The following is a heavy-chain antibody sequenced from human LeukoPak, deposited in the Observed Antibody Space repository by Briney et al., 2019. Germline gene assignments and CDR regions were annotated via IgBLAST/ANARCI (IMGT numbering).Heavy chain of an antibody. CDR2: TYYSGST. CDR3: ARDVPYYGMDV. CDR1: GGSISSYY. Sequence: SETLSLTCTVSGGSISSYYWSWIRQPPGKGLEWIGYTYYSGSTNYNPSLKSRVTISVDTSKNQFSLKLSSVTAADTAVYYCARDVPYYGMDVWGQGTTVTVSS. J-gene: IGHJ6*02. V-gene: IGHV4-59*01.